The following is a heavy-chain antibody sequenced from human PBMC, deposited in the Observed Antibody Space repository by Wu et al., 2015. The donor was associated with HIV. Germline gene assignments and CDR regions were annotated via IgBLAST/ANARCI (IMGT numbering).Heavy chain of an antibody. CDR2: IIPIFGTA. J-gene: IGHJ6*02. D-gene: IGHD5-18*01. CDR3: GSFYSYGTYYYYGMDV. V-gene: IGHV1-69*05. Sequence: QVQLVQSGAEVKKPGSSVKVSCKASGGTFSSYAISWVRQAPGQGLEWMGRIIPIFGTANYAQKFQGRVTITTDESTSTAYMELSSLRSEDTAVYYCGSFYSYGTYYYYGMDVWGQGTTVTVSS. CDR1: GGTFSSYA.